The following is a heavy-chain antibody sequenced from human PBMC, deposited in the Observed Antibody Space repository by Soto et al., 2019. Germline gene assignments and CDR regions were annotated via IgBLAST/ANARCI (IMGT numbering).Heavy chain of an antibody. D-gene: IGHD2-15*01. CDR1: GYTFTSYY. V-gene: IGHV1-46*03. CDR2: INPSGGST. CDR3: ARANRYCSGGSCYKEAFDI. J-gene: IGHJ3*02. Sequence: QVQLVQSGAEVKKPGASVKVSCKASGYTFTSYYMHWVRQAPGQGLEWMGIINPSGGSTSYAQKFQGRVTMTRDTSTSTVYMELSSLRSEDTAVYYCARANRYCSGGSCYKEAFDIWGQGTMVTVSS.